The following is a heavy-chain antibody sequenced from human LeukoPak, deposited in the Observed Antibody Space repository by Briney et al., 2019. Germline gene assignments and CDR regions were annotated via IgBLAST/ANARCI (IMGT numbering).Heavy chain of an antibody. D-gene: IGHD5-12*01. CDR2: INPNSGGT. V-gene: IGHV1-2*06. CDR3: ARGYSGYDDY. Sequence: ASVRVSCKASGYTLTGYYMHGVRQAPGQGREGMGRINPNSGGTNYAQKFHGRVTMTRDTSISTAYMELSRLRSDDTAVYYCARGYSGYDDYWGQGTLVTVSS. J-gene: IGHJ4*02. CDR1: GYTLTGYY.